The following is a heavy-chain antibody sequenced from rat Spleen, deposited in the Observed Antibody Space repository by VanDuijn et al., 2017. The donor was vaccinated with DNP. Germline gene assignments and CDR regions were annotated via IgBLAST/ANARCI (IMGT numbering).Heavy chain of an antibody. CDR3: ARWGYWYFDF. CDR1: GFSLTNYG. J-gene: IGHJ1*01. Sequence: VQLKESGPGLVQPSQTLSLTCTVSGFSLTNYGVSWVRQPPGKGLEWMGSVNSAGTTNYNPSLKGRISITSDTSKNQFFLQVNSVTTEDTATYYCARWGYWYFDFWGPGTMITVSS. CDR2: VNSAGTT. V-gene: IGHV3-3*01.